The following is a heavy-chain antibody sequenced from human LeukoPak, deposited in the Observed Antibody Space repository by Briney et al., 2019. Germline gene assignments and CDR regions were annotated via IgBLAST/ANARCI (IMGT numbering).Heavy chain of an antibody. CDR3: ARHQSSSWSDY. V-gene: IGHV5-10-1*01. CDR1: EYSFTSYW. CDR2: IDPSDSYT. J-gene: IGHJ4*02. Sequence: GESLKISCKGSEYSFTSYWISWVRQMPGKGLEWMGRIDPSDSYTNYSPSFQGHVTISADKSTSTAYLQWSSLKASDTAMYYCARHQSSSWSDYWGQGTLVTVSS. D-gene: IGHD6-13*01.